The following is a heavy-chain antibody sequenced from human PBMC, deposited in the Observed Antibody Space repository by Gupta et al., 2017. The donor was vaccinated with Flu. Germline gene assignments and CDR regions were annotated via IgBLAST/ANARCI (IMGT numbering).Heavy chain of an antibody. CDR2: ISSSSSYI. CDR3: ARAWGGDYWYFDL. J-gene: IGHJ2*01. V-gene: IGHV3-21*01. D-gene: IGHD2-21*01. Sequence: VRQAPGKGLECVSAISSSSSYISYADSVKGRFTISRDNAKNSLYLQINSLRAEDTAVYYCARAWGGDYWYFDLWGRGTLVTVSS.